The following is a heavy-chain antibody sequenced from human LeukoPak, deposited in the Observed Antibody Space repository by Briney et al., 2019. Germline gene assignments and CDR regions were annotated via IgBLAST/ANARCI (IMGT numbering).Heavy chain of an antibody. CDR2: ISSSSSYI. V-gene: IGHV3-21*01. J-gene: IGHJ5*02. Sequence: GGSLRLSCAASGFTFSSYSMNWVRQAPGKGLEWVSSISSSSSYIYYADSVKGRFTISRDNAKNSLYLQMNSLRAEDTAVYYCALGGYCSGGSCYPTGWNWFDPWGQGTLVAVSS. CDR3: ALGGYCSGGSCYPTGWNWFDP. CDR1: GFTFSSYS. D-gene: IGHD2-15*01.